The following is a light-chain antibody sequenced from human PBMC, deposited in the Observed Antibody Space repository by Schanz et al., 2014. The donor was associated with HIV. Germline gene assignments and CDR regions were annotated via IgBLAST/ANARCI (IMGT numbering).Light chain of an antibody. CDR3: QQSYSTPHT. CDR1: QSIGNS. Sequence: IQMTQSPATLYASVGDRVTITCRTSQSIGNSLAWLQQKPGRAPKVLIYKASTLESGVPSTFRGSGSGTDFTLTISSLQPEDFATYYCQQSYSTPHTFGQGTKLEI. V-gene: IGKV1-5*03. J-gene: IGKJ2*01. CDR2: KAS.